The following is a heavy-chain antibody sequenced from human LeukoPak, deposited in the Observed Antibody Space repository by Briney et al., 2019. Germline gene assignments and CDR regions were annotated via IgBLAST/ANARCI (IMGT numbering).Heavy chain of an antibody. CDR1: GGSISSYY. CDR3: ARFDSGSYQFDAFDI. Sequence: PSETLSLTCTVSGGSISSYYWSWIRQPPGRGLEWIGYIYYSGSTNYNPSLKSRVTISVDTSENQFSLKLSSVTATDTAVYYCARFDSGSYQFDAFDIWGQGTMVTVSS. D-gene: IGHD1-26*01. J-gene: IGHJ3*02. CDR2: IYYSGST. V-gene: IGHV4-59*01.